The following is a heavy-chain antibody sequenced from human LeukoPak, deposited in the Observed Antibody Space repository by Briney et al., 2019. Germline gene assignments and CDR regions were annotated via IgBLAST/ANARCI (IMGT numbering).Heavy chain of an antibody. Sequence: GGSLRLSCAASGFTFSSYGMHWVRQAPGKGLEWVAVISYDGSNKYYADSVKGRFTISRDNSKNTLYLQMNSLRAEDTAVYYCARDGIVVVPAVIAPWNYYYMDVWGKGTTVTVSS. CDR2: ISYDGSNK. V-gene: IGHV3-30*03. CDR3: ARDGIVVVPAVIAPWNYYYMDV. CDR1: GFTFSSYG. D-gene: IGHD2-2*01. J-gene: IGHJ6*03.